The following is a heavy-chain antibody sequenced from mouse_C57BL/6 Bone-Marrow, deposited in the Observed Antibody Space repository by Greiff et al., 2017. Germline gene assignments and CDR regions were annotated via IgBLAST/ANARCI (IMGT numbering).Heavy chain of an antibody. V-gene: IGHV5-9*01. CDR3: ARQGIITTVVDVYY. CDR1: GFTFSSYT. Sequence: EVQGVESGGGLVKPGGSLKLSCAASGFTFSSYTMSWVRQTPEKRLEWVATISGGGGNTYYPDSVKGRFTISRDNAKNTLYLQMSSLRSEDTALYYCARQGIITTVVDVYYWGQGTTLTVSS. J-gene: IGHJ2*01. CDR2: ISGGGGNT. D-gene: IGHD1-1*01.